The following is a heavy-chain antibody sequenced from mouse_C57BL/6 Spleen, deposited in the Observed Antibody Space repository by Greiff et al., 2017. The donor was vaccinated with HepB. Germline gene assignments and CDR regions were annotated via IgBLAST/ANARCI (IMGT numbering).Heavy chain of an antibody. CDR3: TRGDYDAAWFAY. D-gene: IGHD2-4*01. V-gene: IGHV1-15*01. CDR1: GYTFTDYE. CDR2: IDPETGGT. Sequence: VKLMESGAELVRPGASVTLSCKASGYTFTDYEMHWVKQTPVHGLEWIGAIDPETGGTAYNQKFKGKAILTADKSSSTAYMELRSLTSEDSAVYYCTRGDYDAAWFAYWGQGTLVTVSA. J-gene: IGHJ3*01.